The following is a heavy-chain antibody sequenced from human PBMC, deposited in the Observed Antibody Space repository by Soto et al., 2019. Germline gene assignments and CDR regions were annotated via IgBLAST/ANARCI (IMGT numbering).Heavy chain of an antibody. CDR3: ARVDYGDYHDAFDI. D-gene: IGHD4-17*01. J-gene: IGHJ3*02. CDR2: INAGNGNT. CDR1: GYTFTSYA. Sequence: ASVKVSCKASGYTFTSYAMHWVRQAPGQRLEWMGWINAGNGNTKYSQKFQGRVTITRDTSASTAYMQLSSLRSEDTAVYYCARVDYGDYHDAFDIWGQGTMVTVSS. V-gene: IGHV1-3*01.